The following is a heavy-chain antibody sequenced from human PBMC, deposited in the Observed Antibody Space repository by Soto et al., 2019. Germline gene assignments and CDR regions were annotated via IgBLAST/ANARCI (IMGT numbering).Heavy chain of an antibody. CDR1: GYTFTSYD. J-gene: IGHJ4*02. CDR2: MNPNSGNT. CDR3: ARGSGYYYWDDY. Sequence: GASVKVSCKASGYTFTSYDSNWVRQATGQGLEYLGWMNPNSGNTGYVQKFQGRVTITRDTSASTAYMELSSLRSEDTAVYYCARGSGYYYWDDYWGQGTLVTVSS. D-gene: IGHD3-22*01. V-gene: IGHV1-8*01.